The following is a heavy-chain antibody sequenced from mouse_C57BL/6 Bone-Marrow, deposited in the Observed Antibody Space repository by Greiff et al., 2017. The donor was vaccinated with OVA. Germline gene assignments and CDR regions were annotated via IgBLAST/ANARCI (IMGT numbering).Heavy chain of an antibody. D-gene: IGHD4-1*01. CDR3: ARFGLGRDY. V-gene: IGHV5-4*01. CDR1: GFTFSSYA. J-gene: IGHJ2*01. Sequence: EVQRVESGGGLVKPGGSLKLSCAASGFTFSSYAMSWVRQTPEKRLEWVATISDGGSYTYYPDNVKGRFTISRDNAKNNLYLQMSHLKSEDTAMYYCARFGLGRDYWGQGTTLTVSS. CDR2: ISDGGSYT.